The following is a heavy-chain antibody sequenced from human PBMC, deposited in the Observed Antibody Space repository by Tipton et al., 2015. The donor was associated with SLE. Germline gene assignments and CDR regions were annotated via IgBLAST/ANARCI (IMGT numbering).Heavy chain of an antibody. CDR3: AQAHLWGSYRYASDI. J-gene: IGHJ3*02. V-gene: IGHV4-34*01. CDR1: GGSFGGYY. Sequence: TLSLTCSIYGGSFGGYYWSWIRQPPGKGLEWIGEINHGGSTNYNPSLKSRVTISVDTPKNQFSLKLSSVTAADTAVYYCAQAHLWGSYRYASDIWGQGTMVTVS. CDR2: INHGGST. D-gene: IGHD3-16*02.